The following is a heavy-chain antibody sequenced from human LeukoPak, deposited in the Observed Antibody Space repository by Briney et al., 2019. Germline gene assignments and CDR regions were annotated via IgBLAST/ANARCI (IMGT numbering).Heavy chain of an antibody. CDR2: INPKNGAT. D-gene: IGHD4-17*01. J-gene: IGHJ4*02. CDR3: ARPTHRLTVTTPIDY. CDR1: GYTFTGFY. V-gene: IGHV1-2*02. Sequence: GASVTVSFKPFGYTFTGFYIHWVRQAPGQGLQWMGWINPKNGATKYSQNFRGRVTMTRDTSIDTAYMELSSLTSDDTAIYYCARPTHRLTVTTPIDYWGQGTLVTVSS.